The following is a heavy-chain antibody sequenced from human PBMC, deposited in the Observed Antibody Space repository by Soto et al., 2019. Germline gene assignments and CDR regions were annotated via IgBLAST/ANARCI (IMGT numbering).Heavy chain of an antibody. Sequence: QVQLQQWGAGLLKPSETLSLTCADYGGSFSGYYWSWIRQPPGKGLEWIGEINHSGSTNYNPSLKSRVTISVDTSKNQFSLKLSSVTAADTAVYYCARGVTDIVVVPAAKTNWFDPWGQGTLVTVSS. J-gene: IGHJ5*02. D-gene: IGHD2-2*01. CDR2: INHSGST. CDR1: GGSFSGYY. CDR3: ARGVTDIVVVPAAKTNWFDP. V-gene: IGHV4-34*01.